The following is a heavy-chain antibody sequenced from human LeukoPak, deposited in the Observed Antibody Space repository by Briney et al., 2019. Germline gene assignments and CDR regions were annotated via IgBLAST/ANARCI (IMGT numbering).Heavy chain of an antibody. D-gene: IGHD6-6*01. J-gene: IGHJ4*02. CDR1: GGSISSSNW. CDR3: ARALGSSSAKFDY. V-gene: IGHV4-4*02. Sequence: SETLSLTCAVSGGSISSSNWWSWVRQPPGQGLEWIGEIYHSGSTNYNPSLKSRVTISVDKSKNQFSLKLSSVTAADTAVYYCARALGSSSAKFDYWGQGTLVTVSS. CDR2: IYHSGST.